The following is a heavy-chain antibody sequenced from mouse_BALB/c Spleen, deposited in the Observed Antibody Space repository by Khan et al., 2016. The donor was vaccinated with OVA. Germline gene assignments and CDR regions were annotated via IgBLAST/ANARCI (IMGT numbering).Heavy chain of an antibody. Sequence: EVMLVESGGGLVKPGGSLKLSCAASGFSFSRYSMSWVRQTPEKRLEWVATISSGGTFAYYSDSVKGRFTISRDNANNTLFLQMSSLRSEDTAIYYCERHEGYYGYGQGDYWGQGTSVTVSS. J-gene: IGHJ4*01. V-gene: IGHV5-9-1*01. D-gene: IGHD2-2*01. CDR2: ISSGGTFA. CDR1: GFSFSRYS. CDR3: ERHEGYYGYGQGDY.